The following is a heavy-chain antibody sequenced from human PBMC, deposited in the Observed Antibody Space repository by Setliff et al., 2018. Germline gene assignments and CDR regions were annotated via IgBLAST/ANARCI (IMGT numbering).Heavy chain of an antibody. J-gene: IGHJ4*02. CDR2: INPHSGGT. V-gene: IGHV1-2*02. D-gene: IGHD5-12*01. CDR3: ASDKRNSDYASGVIGGDY. Sequence: ASVKVSCKASGYSFTSYAMNWVRQDPAQGREGMGWINPHSGGTNFPQTFQGRVTMTRDTSINTAYMELSILTSADTAVYYCASDKRNSDYASGVIGGDYWGQGTLVTVSS. CDR1: GYSFTSYA.